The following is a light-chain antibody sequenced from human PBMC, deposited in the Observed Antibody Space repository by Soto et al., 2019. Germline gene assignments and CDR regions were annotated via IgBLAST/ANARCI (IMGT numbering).Light chain of an antibody. Sequence: EIVMTQSPVTLSVSPWERATLSCTASQSVNNNVAWYQQKPGHTPRLLIYSASIGATGTPARFSGSGSGTEFTLTISSLQPGDFATXXXXXXXXXXWXFGQGTKVDIK. CDR3: XXXXXXXWX. V-gene: IGKV3-15*01. CDR2: SAS. J-gene: IGKJ1*01. CDR1: QSVNNN.